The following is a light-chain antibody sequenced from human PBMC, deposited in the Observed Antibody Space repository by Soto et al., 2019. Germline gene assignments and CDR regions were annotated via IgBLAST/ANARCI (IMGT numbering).Light chain of an antibody. CDR3: TSHSSSSPLYV. CDR1: SSEGGGYNY. Sequence: APAPPAPLAGSPGQSITLSRPGNSSEGGGYNYVSRDPHHPGKPPNPMFYDVSNRPSGVSNLFSGSKSGNTASLTISGLQAEDEADYYCTSHSSSSPLYVFGTGTKVTVL. J-gene: IGLJ1*01. V-gene: IGLV2-14*03. CDR2: DVS.